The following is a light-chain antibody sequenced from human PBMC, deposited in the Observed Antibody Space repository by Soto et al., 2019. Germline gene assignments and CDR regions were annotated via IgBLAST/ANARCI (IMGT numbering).Light chain of an antibody. Sequence: IQMTQSPSSLSTSVGDRVTITCRASQSISTFLNWYQQKPGKAPKLLISTASSLQSGVPSTFSGSGSGTDFTLTIRSLQPDDSATYYGQQSYSSPRTFGHGTKVEIK. CDR1: QSISTF. CDR2: TAS. CDR3: QQSYSSPRT. V-gene: IGKV1-39*01. J-gene: IGKJ1*01.